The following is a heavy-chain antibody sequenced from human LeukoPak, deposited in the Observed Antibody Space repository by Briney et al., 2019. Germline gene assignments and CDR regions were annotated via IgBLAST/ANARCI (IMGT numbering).Heavy chain of an antibody. CDR3: AVSIYGSWYDYFDY. CDR1: GYTFTSYD. D-gene: IGHD6-13*01. V-gene: IGHV1-8*03. Sequence: ASVKVSCKASGYTFTSYDINWVRQATGQGLEWMGWMNPNSGNTGYAQKFQGRVTITRNTSISTAYMELSSLRAEDTAVYYCAVSIYGSWYDYFDYWGQGTLVTVSS. J-gene: IGHJ4*02. CDR2: MNPNSGNT.